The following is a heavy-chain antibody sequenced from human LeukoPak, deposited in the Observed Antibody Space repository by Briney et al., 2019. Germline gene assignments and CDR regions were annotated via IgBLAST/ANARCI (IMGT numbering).Heavy chain of an antibody. CDR1: GYTFTGYY. J-gene: IGHJ4*02. CDR2: TNPNSGGT. CDR3: ARDTHIVVVTAILDY. D-gene: IGHD2-21*02. V-gene: IGHV1-2*02. Sequence: ASVKVSCKASGYTFTGYYMHWVRQAPGQGLEWMGWTNPNSGGTNYAQKFQGRVTMTRDTSISTAYMELRSLRSDDTAVYYCARDTHIVVVTAILDYWGQGTLVTVSS.